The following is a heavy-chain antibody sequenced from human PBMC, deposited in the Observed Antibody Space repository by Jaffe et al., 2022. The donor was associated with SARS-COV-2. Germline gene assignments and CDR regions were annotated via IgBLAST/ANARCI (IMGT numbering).Heavy chain of an antibody. CDR3: AKVWPGGPVHIVVGSWFDP. CDR1: GFTFSSYA. D-gene: IGHD2-21*01. V-gene: IGHV3-23*04. Sequence: EVQLVESGGGLVQPGGSLRLSCAASGFTFSSYAMSWVRQAPGKGLEWVSAISGSGGSTYYADSVKGRFTISRDNSKNTLYLQMNSLRAEDTAVYYCAKVWPGGPVHIVVGSWFDPWGQGTLVTVSS. CDR2: ISGSGGST. J-gene: IGHJ5*02.